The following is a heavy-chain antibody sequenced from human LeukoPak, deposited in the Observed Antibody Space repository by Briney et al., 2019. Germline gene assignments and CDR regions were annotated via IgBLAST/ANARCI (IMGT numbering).Heavy chain of an antibody. Sequence: PSETLSLTCAVSGYSISSGYYWGWIRQPPGKGLEWIGNIFHSGTTFYNSSLKSRVTISVDTSKNQFSLRLSSVTAADTAVYYCARRRDSGRFDPWGQRTLDTVSS. J-gene: IGHJ5*02. CDR1: GYSISSGYY. CDR3: ARRRDSGRFDP. D-gene: IGHD5-12*01. CDR2: IFHSGTT. V-gene: IGHV4-38-2*01.